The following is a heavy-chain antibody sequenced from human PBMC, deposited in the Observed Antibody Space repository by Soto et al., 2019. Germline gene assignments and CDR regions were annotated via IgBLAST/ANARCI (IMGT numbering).Heavy chain of an antibody. J-gene: IGHJ3*02. CDR1: GGSISGSY. CDR3: ARTRSGVLEWVFDAFDI. Sequence: PSETLSLTFTVSGGSISGSYWSGIRQSPGRVLEWVGYIHYSGSTNYNPSLKSRVTMSVDSAKNQFSLQFSSVNAEDTALYYCARTRSGVLEWVFDAFDIWGRGTMVTVPS. CDR2: IHYSGST. V-gene: IGHV4-59*01. D-gene: IGHD3-3*01.